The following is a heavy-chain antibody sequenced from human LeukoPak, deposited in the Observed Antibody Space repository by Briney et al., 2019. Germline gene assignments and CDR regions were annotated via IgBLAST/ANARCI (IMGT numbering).Heavy chain of an antibody. CDR1: GFIFSTYA. V-gene: IGHV3-23*01. CDR3: AKGDLSGGWYVVPFDY. J-gene: IGHJ4*02. D-gene: IGHD6-19*01. Sequence: GGSLRLSCAASGFIFSTYAMSWVRQAPGQGLEWVSAISGGSDSTFYADSVKGRFTISRDNSKNTLYLQMNSLRAEDTAVYYCAKGDLSGGWYVVPFDYWGQGTLVTVSS. CDR2: ISGGSDST.